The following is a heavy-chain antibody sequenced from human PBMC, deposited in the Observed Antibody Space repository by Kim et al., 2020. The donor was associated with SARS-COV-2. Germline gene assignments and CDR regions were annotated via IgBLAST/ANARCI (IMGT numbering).Heavy chain of an antibody. Sequence: SETLSLTCTVSGGSISSYYWSWIRQPPGKGLEWIGYIYYSGSTNYNPSLKSRVTISVDTSKNQFSLKLSSVTAADTAVYYCARGLGATDYWGQGTLVTVSS. CDR1: GGSISSYY. D-gene: IGHD1-26*01. V-gene: IGHV4-59*01. CDR3: ARGLGATDY. CDR2: IYYSGST. J-gene: IGHJ4*02.